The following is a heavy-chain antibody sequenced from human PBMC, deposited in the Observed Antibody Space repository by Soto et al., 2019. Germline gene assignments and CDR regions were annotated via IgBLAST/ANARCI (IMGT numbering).Heavy chain of an antibody. V-gene: IGHV4-59*12. D-gene: IGHD6-13*01. CDR3: AREGSSTWTYYFDF. J-gene: IGHJ4*02. CDR2: VYYSGST. CDR1: GGSFSDNY. Sequence: PSETLSLTCDVSGGSFSDNYWTWIRQVPGKGLEWIGYVYYSGSTNYNPSLKSRVTISVDTSKNQFSLQLNSVTPEDTAVYYCAREGSSTWTYYFDFWGQGILVTVSS.